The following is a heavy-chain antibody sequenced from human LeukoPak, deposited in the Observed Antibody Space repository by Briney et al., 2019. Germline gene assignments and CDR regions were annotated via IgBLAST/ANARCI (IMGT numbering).Heavy chain of an antibody. D-gene: IGHD3-10*01. Sequence: GESLRISCKGSGYSFTSYWISWVRQMPGKGLEWMGRIDPSDSYTNYSPSFQGHVTISADKSISTAYLQWSSLKASYTAMYYCARHESSGKWFGELDYFDYWGQGTLVTVSS. CDR1: GYSFTSYW. V-gene: IGHV5-10-1*01. CDR3: ARHESSGKWFGELDYFDY. CDR2: IDPSDSYT. J-gene: IGHJ4*02.